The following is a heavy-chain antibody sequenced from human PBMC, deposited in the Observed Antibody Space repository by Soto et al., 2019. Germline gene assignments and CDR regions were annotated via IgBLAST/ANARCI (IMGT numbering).Heavy chain of an antibody. J-gene: IGHJ6*03. D-gene: IGHD3-10*01. CDR2: ISGSGGST. CDR1: GFTFSSYA. V-gene: IGHV3-23*01. Sequence: GGSLRLSCAASGFTFSSYAMSWVRQAPGKGLEWVSAISGSGGSTYYADSVKGRFTISRDNSKNTLYLQMNSLRAEDTAVYYCARWSMVRGDLPTPEYYYYYMDVWGKGTTVTVSS. CDR3: ARWSMVRGDLPTPEYYYYYMDV.